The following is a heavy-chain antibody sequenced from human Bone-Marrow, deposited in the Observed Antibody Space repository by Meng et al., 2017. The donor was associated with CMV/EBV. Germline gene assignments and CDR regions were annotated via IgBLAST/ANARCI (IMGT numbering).Heavy chain of an antibody. CDR3: ARVDGVVPYYYYGMDV. V-gene: IGHV1-18*01. J-gene: IGHJ6*02. Sequence: ASVKVSCKASGYTFTSYGISWVRQAPGQGLEWMGWISVYNGNTNYAQKFQGRVTITTDESTSTAYMELSSLRSEDTAVYYCARVDGVVPYYYYGMDVWGQGTTVTVSS. D-gene: IGHD3-3*01. CDR1: GYTFTSYG. CDR2: ISVYNGNT.